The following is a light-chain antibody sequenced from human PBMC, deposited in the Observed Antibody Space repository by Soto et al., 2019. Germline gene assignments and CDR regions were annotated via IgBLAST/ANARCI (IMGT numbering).Light chain of an antibody. J-gene: IGKJ1*01. Sequence: DIQITQSPSSQSASVGDRVTITCRASQSISSYLNWYQQKPGKAPKVLIFDASSLKTGVPSRFSSSGSGTEFTLTISNLQPDDFATYYCQQYDSYSPGSFGQGTKVDIK. CDR2: DAS. V-gene: IGKV1-5*01. CDR3: QQYDSYSPGS. CDR1: QSISSY.